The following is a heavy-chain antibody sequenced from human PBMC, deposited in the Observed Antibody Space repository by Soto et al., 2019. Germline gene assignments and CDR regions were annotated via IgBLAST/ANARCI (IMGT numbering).Heavy chain of an antibody. V-gene: IGHV3-30*18. J-gene: IGHJ6*02. CDR2: ISYDGSNK. CDR3: AKEVWSGPMDV. D-gene: IGHD3-3*01. Sequence: QVQLVESGGGVVQPGRSLRLSCAASGFTFSSYGMHWVRQAPGKGLEWVAVISYDGSNKYYADSVKGRFTISRDNSKNTLYLQMNSLRAEDTAVYYCAKEVWSGPMDVWGQGTTVTAS. CDR1: GFTFSSYG.